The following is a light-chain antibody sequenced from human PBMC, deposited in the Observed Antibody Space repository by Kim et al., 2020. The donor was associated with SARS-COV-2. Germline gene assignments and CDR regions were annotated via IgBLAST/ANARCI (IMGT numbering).Light chain of an antibody. J-gene: IGLJ1*01. CDR3: QVWDSSSDHLYV. CDR2: DDS. V-gene: IGLV3-21*03. CDR1: NIGSKS. Sequence: PGKTARINCGGNNIGSKSVHWYQQKPGQAPVLVVYDDSDRPSGIPERFSGSNSGNTATLTISRVEAGDEADYYCQVWDSSSDHLYVFGTGTKVTVL.